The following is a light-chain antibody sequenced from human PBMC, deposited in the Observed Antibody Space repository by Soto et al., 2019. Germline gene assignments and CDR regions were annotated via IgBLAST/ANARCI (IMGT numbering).Light chain of an antibody. Sequence: EIVLTPSPATLSSSPGETATLSCRASQYVGTRLAWYQHKPGQAPRLLIYYTSNMATGVPARFSGSGSGADFTLTINSLAPEDFAVYYCQQRSNWPITFGQGTRLEIK. V-gene: IGKV3-11*01. CDR1: QYVGTR. CDR3: QQRSNWPIT. CDR2: YTS. J-gene: IGKJ5*01.